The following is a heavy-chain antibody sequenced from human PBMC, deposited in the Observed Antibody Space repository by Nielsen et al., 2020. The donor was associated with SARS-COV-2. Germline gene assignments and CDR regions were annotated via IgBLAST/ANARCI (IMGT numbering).Heavy chain of an antibody. CDR1: GFTFSSYS. Sequence: GGSLRLSCAASGFTFSSYSMNWVRQAPGKGLEWVSYISSSSSTIYYADPVKGRFTISRDNAKNSLYLQMNSLRDEDTAVYYCARAYGSGSYYEFDPWGQGTLVTVSS. V-gene: IGHV3-48*02. J-gene: IGHJ5*02. CDR3: ARAYGSGSYYEFDP. CDR2: ISSSSSTI. D-gene: IGHD3-10*01.